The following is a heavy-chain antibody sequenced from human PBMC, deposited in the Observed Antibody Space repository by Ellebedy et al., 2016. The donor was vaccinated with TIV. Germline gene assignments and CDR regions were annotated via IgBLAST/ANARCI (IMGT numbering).Heavy chain of an antibody. CDR2: ISNTGSRT. Sequence: GESLKISCAASGFIFSSYAMSWVRQAPGKGLEWVSTISNTGSRTYYADSVEGRFIISRDNSKKTLYLQMNSLRAEDTAVYYCAKGRGGGSDSSAPRYYFDYWGLGTLVTVSS. V-gene: IGHV3-23*01. CDR3: AKGRGGGSDSSAPRYYFDY. J-gene: IGHJ4*02. D-gene: IGHD3-22*01. CDR1: GFIFSSYA.